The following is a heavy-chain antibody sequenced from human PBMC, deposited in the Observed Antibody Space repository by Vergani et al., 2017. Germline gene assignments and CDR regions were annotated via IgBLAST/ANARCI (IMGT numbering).Heavy chain of an antibody. Sequence: QVQLQESGPGLVKPSETLSLTCTVSGGSITGSSYYWGWIRRPPGKGLEWIASFHHTGMSYNNPSLKSQVTISVDTSKNLISLKLNSVTAADTALYYCARHGGSGNFYHLFDSWVQGTLVTVSS. V-gene: IGHV4-39*01. CDR1: GGSITGSSYY. J-gene: IGHJ4*02. D-gene: IGHD3-10*01. CDR2: FHHTGMS. CDR3: ARHGGSGNFYHLFDS.